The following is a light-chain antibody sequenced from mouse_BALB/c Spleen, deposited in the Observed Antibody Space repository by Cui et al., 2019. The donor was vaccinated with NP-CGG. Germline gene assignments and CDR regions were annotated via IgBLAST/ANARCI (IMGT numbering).Light chain of an antibody. CDR3: ALWYSNHWV. CDR2: GTN. CDR1: TGAVTTSNY. J-gene: IGLJ1*01. V-gene: IGLV1*01. Sequence: QAVVPLDSALTTSPGETVTLTCRSSTGAVTTSNYANWVQEKPDHLFTGLIGGTNNRAPGVPARFSGSLIGDKAALTITGAQTEDEAIYFCALWYSNHWVFGGGTKLTVL.